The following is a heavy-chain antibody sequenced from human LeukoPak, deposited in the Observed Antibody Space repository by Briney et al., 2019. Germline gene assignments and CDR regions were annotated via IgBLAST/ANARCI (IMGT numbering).Heavy chain of an antibody. CDR1: GFXFGDYA. Sequence: GGSLRLSCTTSGFXFGDYAMSWVRQXPGKGLEWVGFIRSKSYGGTTEYAASVKGRFTVSRDDSKTIAYLQMNSLKTEDTAVYYCTRSGSSGWYPGFDYWGQGTLVTVSS. CDR3: TRSGSSGWYPGFDY. J-gene: IGHJ4*02. V-gene: IGHV3-49*04. D-gene: IGHD6-19*01. CDR2: IRSKSYGGTT.